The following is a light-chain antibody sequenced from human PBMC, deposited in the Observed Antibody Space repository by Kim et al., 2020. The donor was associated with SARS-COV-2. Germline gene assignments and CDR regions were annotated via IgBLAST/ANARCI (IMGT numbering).Light chain of an antibody. CDR1: QSIDSKF. J-gene: IGKJ4*01. Sequence: SPGERATLSCRASQSIDSKFLAWYQQRPGQAPRLLIYDASTRATGIPDRFSGGGSGTDFTLAISRLEPEDFAMYYCQQYGSPPLTFGGGTKVDIK. CDR2: DAS. V-gene: IGKV3-20*01. CDR3: QQYGSPPLT.